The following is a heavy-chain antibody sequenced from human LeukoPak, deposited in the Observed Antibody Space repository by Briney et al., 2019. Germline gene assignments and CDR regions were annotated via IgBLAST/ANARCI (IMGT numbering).Heavy chain of an antibody. CDR2: INHSGST. CDR1: GGSISSYY. J-gene: IGHJ3*02. CDR3: ARRGFYCTNGVCYGRSDAFDI. V-gene: IGHV4-34*01. D-gene: IGHD2-8*01. Sequence: SETLSLTCTVSGGSISSYYWSWIRQPPGKGLEWIGEINHSGSTNYNPSLKSRVTISVDTSKNQFSLKLSSVTAADTAVYYCARRGFYCTNGVCYGRSDAFDIWGQGTMVTVSS.